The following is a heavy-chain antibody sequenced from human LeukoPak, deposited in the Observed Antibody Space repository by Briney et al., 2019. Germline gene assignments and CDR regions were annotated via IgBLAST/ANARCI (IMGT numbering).Heavy chain of an antibody. Sequence: SETLSLTCTVSGASISSYYWSWIRQPPGKGLEWIGDIYYCGSIKYNPSLKSRVTMSVDTSKNQFSLKLSSVTAADTAIYYCARENPSGYYNRPIDYWGQGTLVTVSS. CDR2: IYYCGSI. CDR1: GASISSYY. CDR3: ARENPSGYYNRPIDY. D-gene: IGHD3-22*01. V-gene: IGHV4-59*01. J-gene: IGHJ4*02.